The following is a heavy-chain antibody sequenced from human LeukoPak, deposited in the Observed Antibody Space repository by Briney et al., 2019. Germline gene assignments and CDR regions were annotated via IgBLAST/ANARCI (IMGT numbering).Heavy chain of an antibody. CDR1: GASITSRIW. D-gene: IGHD6-13*01. CDR3: ARDNERRLTAAGTAAFDL. V-gene: IGHV4-4*02. Sequence: SETLSLTCVVPGASITSRIWWSWVRQPPGKGLEWIGEISHTGSIDYTPSLKSRASISLDKSKNQLSLNLTSVTAADTAMYYCARDNERRLTAAGTAAFDLWGRGTLVTVSS. J-gene: IGHJ2*01. CDR2: ISHTGSI.